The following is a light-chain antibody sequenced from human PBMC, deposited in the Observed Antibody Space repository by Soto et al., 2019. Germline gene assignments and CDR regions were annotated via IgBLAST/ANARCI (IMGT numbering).Light chain of an antibody. CDR3: QKYKSAPRT. CDR1: QGISNY. CDR2: AAS. Sequence: DIQMTQSPSSLSASVGDRVTITCRASQGISNYLAWYQQKPGKVPKLLIYAASTLQSGVPSRFSGSGSGTDFTLTISSLLPEDVATYYCQKYKSAPRTFGQGTKVEIK. V-gene: IGKV1-27*01. J-gene: IGKJ1*01.